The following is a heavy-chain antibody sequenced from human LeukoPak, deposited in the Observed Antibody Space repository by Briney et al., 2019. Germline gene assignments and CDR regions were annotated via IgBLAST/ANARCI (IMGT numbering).Heavy chain of an antibody. D-gene: IGHD1-26*01. CDR2: IYYSGST. CDR1: GGSISSYY. J-gene: IGHJ4*02. CDR3: ARQGRGQGGSYDY. V-gene: IGHV4-59*08. Sequence: SETLSLTCTVSGGSISSYYWSWIRQPPGKGLEWIGYIYYSGSTNYNPSLKSQVTISVDTSKNQFSLKLSSVTAADTAVYYCARQGRGQGGSYDYWGQGTLVTVSS.